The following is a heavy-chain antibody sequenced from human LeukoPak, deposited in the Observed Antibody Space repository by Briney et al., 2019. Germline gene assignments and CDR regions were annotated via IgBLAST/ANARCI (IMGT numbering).Heavy chain of an antibody. CDR1: GYTFTSYY. CDR3: AREWQQLVSEDGWLDP. D-gene: IGHD6-13*01. CDR2: INPSGGST. Sequence: GASVKVSCKASGYTFTSYYMHWVRQAPGQGLEWMGIINPSGGSTSYAQKFQGRVTMTRDTSTSTVYMELSSLRSEDTAVYYCAREWQQLVSEDGWLDPWGQGTLVTVSS. J-gene: IGHJ5*02. V-gene: IGHV1-46*01.